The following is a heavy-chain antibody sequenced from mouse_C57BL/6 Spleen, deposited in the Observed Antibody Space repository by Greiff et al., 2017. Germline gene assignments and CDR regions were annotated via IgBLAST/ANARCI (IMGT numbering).Heavy chain of an antibody. V-gene: IGHV3-6*01. CDR3: ARDQTGPFFAY. CDR1: GYSITSGYY. D-gene: IGHD3-1*01. CDR2: ISYDGSN. Sequence: EVKLVESGPGLVKPSQSLSLTCSVTGYSITSGYYWNWIRQFPGNKLEWMGYISYDGSNNYNPSLKNRISITRDTSKNQFFLKLNSVTTEDTATYCCARDQTGPFFAYWGQGTLVTVSA. J-gene: IGHJ3*01.